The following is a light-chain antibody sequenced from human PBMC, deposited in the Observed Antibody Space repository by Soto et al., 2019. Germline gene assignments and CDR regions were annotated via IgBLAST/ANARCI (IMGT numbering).Light chain of an antibody. CDR2: DVS. V-gene: IGLV2-14*03. CDR3: SSYTTTGTQV. Sequence: QSVLTQPASVSGSPGQSITLSCSGTTSDVGGFDYVSWYQQHPGKVPKLMIFDVSNRPSGVSDRFSGSKSGNTASLTISGLQAEDEADYYCSSYTTTGTQVFGTGTKLTV. CDR1: TSDVGGFDY. J-gene: IGLJ1*01.